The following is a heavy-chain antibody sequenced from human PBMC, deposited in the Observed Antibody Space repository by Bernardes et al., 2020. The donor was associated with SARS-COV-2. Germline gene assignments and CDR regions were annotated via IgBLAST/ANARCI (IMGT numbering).Heavy chain of an antibody. CDR3: AKDDDRTLFGASGFDS. J-gene: IGHJ4*02. CDR2: ISGSGNTT. V-gene: IGHV3-23*01. D-gene: IGHD3-3*01. CDR1: GFTFTKYD. Sequence: GGSLRLSCAASGFTFTKYDMSWVRQAPGKGLEWVSCISGSGNTTYYADSVKGRFTISRDNSKNTLFLQMDSLRAKDTAVYYCAKDDDRTLFGASGFDSWGQGTLVTVSS.